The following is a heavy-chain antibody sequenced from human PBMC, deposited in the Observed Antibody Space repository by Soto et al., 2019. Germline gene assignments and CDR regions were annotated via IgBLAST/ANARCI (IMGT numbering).Heavy chain of an antibody. CDR2: ISSNGGST. V-gene: IGHV3-64D*06. J-gene: IGHJ4*02. Sequence: PGGSLRLSCSVSGFTLSTYAMHWVRQAPAKGLEYVSSISSNGGSTYYADSVKGRFIISRDNSKNTLYLQMSSLRAEDTAVYYCVKDRYIDYWGQGTLVTVS. CDR3: VKDRYIDY. CDR1: GFTLSTYA.